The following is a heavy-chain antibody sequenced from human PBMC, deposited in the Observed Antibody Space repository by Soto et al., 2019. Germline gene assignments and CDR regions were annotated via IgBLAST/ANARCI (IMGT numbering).Heavy chain of an antibody. CDR1: GGSISSGGYY. CDR2: IYYSGST. D-gene: IGHD2-15*01. Sequence: QVQLQESGPGLVKPSQTLSLTCTVSGGSISSGGYYWSWIRQHPGKGLEWIGYIYYSGSTYYNPFLNSRVTISVDTSKNQFSLKLSSVTAADTAVYYCARVKGYCSGGSCYGIDYWGQGTLVTVSS. J-gene: IGHJ4*02. CDR3: ARVKGYCSGGSCYGIDY. V-gene: IGHV4-31*03.